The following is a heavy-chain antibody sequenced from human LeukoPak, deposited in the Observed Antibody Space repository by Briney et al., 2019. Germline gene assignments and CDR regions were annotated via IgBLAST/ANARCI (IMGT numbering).Heavy chain of an antibody. V-gene: IGHV1-18*01. J-gene: IGHJ4*02. CDR2: VSGYNGNT. CDR1: GYTFSRHG. Sequence: ASGKVSCKTSGYTFSRHGITWVRQAPGQGLGWMGWVSGYNGNTNYAQNVQGRVTMTTDTSTNTAYMELRSLRSDDTAVYYCAKDIHPGLDSGASCCFDYWGQGTPVTVSS. D-gene: IGHD3-22*01. CDR3: AKDIHPGLDSGASCCFDY.